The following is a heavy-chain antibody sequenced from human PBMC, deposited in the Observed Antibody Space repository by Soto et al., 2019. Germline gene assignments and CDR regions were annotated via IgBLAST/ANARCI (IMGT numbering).Heavy chain of an antibody. D-gene: IGHD3-22*01. V-gene: IGHV3-21*04. Sequence: SGGSLRLSCAASGFTFSSYSMNWVRQAPGKGLEWVSSISSSSSYIYYADSVKGRFTISRDNAKNSLYLQMNSLRSEDTAVYYCARPSVGYYDTSGPPHKPRNDYWGRGTLVTVSS. CDR3: ARPSVGYYDTSGPPHKPRNDY. J-gene: IGHJ4*02. CDR2: ISSSSSYI. CDR1: GFTFSSYS.